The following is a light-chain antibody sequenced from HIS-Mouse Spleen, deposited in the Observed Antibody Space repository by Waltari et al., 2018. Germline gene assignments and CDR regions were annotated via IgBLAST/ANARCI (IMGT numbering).Light chain of an antibody. Sequence: SYELTQPPSVSVSLGQMARITCPGEALPKNNAYWYQQKPGQFPVLVIYKDSERPSGIPERFSGSSSGTIVTLTISGVQAEDEADYYCLSADSSGTWVFGGGTKLTVL. CDR2: KDS. CDR1: ALPKNN. J-gene: IGLJ3*02. CDR3: LSADSSGTWV. V-gene: IGLV3-16*01.